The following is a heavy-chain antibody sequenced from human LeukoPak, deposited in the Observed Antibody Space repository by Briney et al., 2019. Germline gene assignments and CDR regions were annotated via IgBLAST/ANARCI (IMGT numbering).Heavy chain of an antibody. CDR1: GFNFNNAW. CDR3: TTEVYLVRGLDY. Sequence: GVSLRLSCAASGFNFNNAWMTWVRQAPGKGREWVGRIKTKTDGGTTDYAAPVKGRFTISRDDSTHTLYLQMNSLKTEDRGLYYCTTEVYLVRGLDYWGQGTLVTVSS. J-gene: IGHJ4*02. V-gene: IGHV3-15*01. CDR2: IKTKTDGGTT. D-gene: IGHD3-10*01.